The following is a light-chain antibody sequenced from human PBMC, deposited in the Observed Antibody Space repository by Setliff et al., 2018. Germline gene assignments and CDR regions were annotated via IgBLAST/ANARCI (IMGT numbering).Light chain of an antibody. J-gene: IGLJ1*01. Sequence: QSALAQPPSVSGAPGQRVTISCTGSGSNIGAGSDVHWYQFLPGTAPKLLIYGNMNRPSGVPDRFSGSKSATSASLAISGLQAEDEADYYCQSYDIGLSGYVFGTGTKGNVL. CDR2: GNM. V-gene: IGLV1-40*01. CDR3: QSYDIGLSGYV. CDR1: GSNIGAGSD.